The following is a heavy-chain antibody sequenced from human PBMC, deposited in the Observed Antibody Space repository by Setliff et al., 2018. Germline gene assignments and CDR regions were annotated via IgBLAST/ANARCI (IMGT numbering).Heavy chain of an antibody. CDR1: GYSFTSYW. CDR3: ARQAIFGSDAFDI. V-gene: IGHV5-51*01. CDR2: IYPGDSDT. Sequence: PGASLTISCKGSGYSFTSYWIGWVRQMPGKGLEWMGIIYPGDSDTRYSPSFQGQVTISADKSISTAYLQWSSLKASDTAMYYCARQAIFGSDAFDIWGQGTMVTVSS. J-gene: IGHJ3*02. D-gene: IGHD3-3*01.